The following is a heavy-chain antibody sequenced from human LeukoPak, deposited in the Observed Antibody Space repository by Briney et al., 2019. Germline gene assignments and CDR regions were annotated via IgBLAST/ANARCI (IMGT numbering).Heavy chain of an antibody. CDR1: GYTFTSYA. J-gene: IGHJ4*02. CDR3: ARDRYGDGFAHFDY. Sequence: ASVKVSCKASGYTFTSYAMHWVRQAPGQGLEWMGWITPSGGTNYPQKFQGRVAITRDSSITTAYMDLSRLTSDDTAVYYCARDRYGDGFAHFDYWGQGALVTVSS. D-gene: IGHD5-24*01. V-gene: IGHV1-2*02. CDR2: ITPSGGT.